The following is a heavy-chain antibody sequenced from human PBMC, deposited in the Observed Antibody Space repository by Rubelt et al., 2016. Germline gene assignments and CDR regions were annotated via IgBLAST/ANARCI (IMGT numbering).Heavy chain of an antibody. CDR2: IYYSGST. V-gene: IGHV4-61*08. Sequence: QVQLQESGPGLVKPSQTLSLTCTVSGGSISSGGYYWSWIRQPPGKGLEWIGYIYYSGSTNYNPSLKSRVTISVDTSKNQFSLKLSSVTAADTAVYYCARVAPVGATHDYWGQGTLVTVSS. CDR3: ARVAPVGATHDY. D-gene: IGHD1-26*01. CDR1: GGSISSGGYY. J-gene: IGHJ4*02.